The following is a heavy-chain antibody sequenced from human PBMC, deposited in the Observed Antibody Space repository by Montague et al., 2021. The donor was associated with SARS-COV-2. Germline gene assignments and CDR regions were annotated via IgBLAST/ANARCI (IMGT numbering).Heavy chain of an antibody. V-gene: IGHV4-59*08. Sequence: SETLSLTCTVSGGSISSYYWSWIRQPPGKGLEWIGYIYYSGSTNYNPSLKGRVTISVDTSKNQFSLKLSSVTAAAAAAYYCAGLGLGYFDWLLLGEGYFDYWGQGTLVTVSS. J-gene: IGHJ4*02. CDR2: IYYSGST. CDR1: GGSISSYY. CDR3: AGLGLGYFDWLLLGEGYFDY. D-gene: IGHD3-9*01.